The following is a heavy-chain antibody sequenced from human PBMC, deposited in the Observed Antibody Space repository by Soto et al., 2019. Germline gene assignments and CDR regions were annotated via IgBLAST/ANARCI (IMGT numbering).Heavy chain of an antibody. J-gene: IGHJ5*02. D-gene: IGHD2-2*01. V-gene: IGHV4-59*08. CDR3: ARMESVVPAAAGWFDP. CDR1: GGSISSYY. Sequence: SETLSLTCTVSGGSISSYYWSWIRQPPGKGLEWIGYIYYSGSTNYNPSLKSRVTISVDTSKNQFSLKLSSVTAADTAVYYCARMESVVPAAAGWFDPWGQGTLVTVSS. CDR2: IYYSGST.